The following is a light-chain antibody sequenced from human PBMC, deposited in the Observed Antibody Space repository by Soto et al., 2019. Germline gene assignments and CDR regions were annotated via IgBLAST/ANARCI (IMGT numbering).Light chain of an antibody. Sequence: EVVLTQSPGTLSLSPGERVTLSCRASQSVASSYLAWYQQKPGRAPRLLFYSASSRATGIPDRFSGSGSGTDFTLTISRLEPEDFAAYYCHHFGSLPETFGPGTNVE. CDR3: HHFGSLPET. V-gene: IGKV3-20*01. J-gene: IGKJ1*01. CDR2: SAS. CDR1: QSVASSY.